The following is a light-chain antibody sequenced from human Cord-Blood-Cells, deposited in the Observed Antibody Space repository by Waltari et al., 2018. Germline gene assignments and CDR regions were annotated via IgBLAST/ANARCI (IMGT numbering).Light chain of an antibody. CDR1: QSVSSSY. CDR2: GAS. V-gene: IGKV3-20*01. J-gene: IGKJ3*01. CDR3: QQYGSSPFT. Sequence: DTALTASPGTLPLSQVERATLSCRASQSVSSSYLAWYQQKPGQAPRLLIYGASSRATGIPDRFSGSGSGTDFTLTISRLEPEDFAVYYCQQYGSSPFTFGPGTKVDIK.